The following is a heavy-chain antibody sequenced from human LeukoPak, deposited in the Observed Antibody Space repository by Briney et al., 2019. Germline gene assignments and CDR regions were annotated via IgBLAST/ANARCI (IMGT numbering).Heavy chain of an antibody. D-gene: IGHD3-10*01. CDR3: ARASIIGGSYCKAHYGMDV. CDR1: GYTFTSYG. CDR2: ISAYNGNT. Sequence: AASVKVSCKASGYTFTSYGISWVRQAPGQGLEWMGWISAYNGNTNYAQKLQGRVTMTTDTSTSTASMELRSLRSDDTAVYYCARASIIGGSYCKAHYGMDVWGQGTTVTVSS. J-gene: IGHJ6*02. V-gene: IGHV1-18*01.